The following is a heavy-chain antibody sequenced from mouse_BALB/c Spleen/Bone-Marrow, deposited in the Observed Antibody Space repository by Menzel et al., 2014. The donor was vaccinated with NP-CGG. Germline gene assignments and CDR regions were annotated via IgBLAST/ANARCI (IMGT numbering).Heavy chain of an antibody. CDR3: TRETTVVADFDY. CDR1: GYSITSGYG. J-gene: IGHJ2*01. V-gene: IGHV3-1*02. CDR2: IHYTGYT. Sequence: VQLQQSGPDLVKPSQSLSLTCTVTGYSITSGYGWHWIRQFPGNKLDWMGHIHYTGYTDYNPSLKSRISITRDTSKNQFFLQLNSVTTEDTATYYCTRETTVVADFDYWGQGTTLTVSS. D-gene: IGHD1-1*01.